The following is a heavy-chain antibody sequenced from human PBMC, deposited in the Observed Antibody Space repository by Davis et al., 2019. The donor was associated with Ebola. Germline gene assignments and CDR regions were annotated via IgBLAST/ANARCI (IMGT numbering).Heavy chain of an antibody. Sequence: SQTLSLTCAISGDSVSSNSAAWNWIRQSPSRGLEWLGRTYYRSKWYNDYAVSVKSRITINPDTSKNQFSLKLSSVTAADTAVYYCARQGSRILTGYYSSWFDPWGQGTLVTVSS. V-gene: IGHV6-1*01. CDR3: ARQGSRILTGYYSSWFDP. CDR2: TYYRSKWYN. D-gene: IGHD3-9*01. CDR1: GDSVSSNSAA. J-gene: IGHJ5*02.